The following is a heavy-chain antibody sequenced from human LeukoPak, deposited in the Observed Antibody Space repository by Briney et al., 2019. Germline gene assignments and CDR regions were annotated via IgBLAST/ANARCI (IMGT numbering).Heavy chain of an antibody. CDR2: ISGSGGST. CDR1: GFTLSSYA. Sequence: GGSLRLSCAASGFTLSSYAMSWVRQAPGKGLEWVSAISGSGGSTYYADSVKGRFTISRDNSKNTLYLQMNSLRAEDTAVYYCARPGSYYYGSGSPYWGQGTLVTVSS. CDR3: ARPGSYYYGSGSPY. J-gene: IGHJ4*02. V-gene: IGHV3-23*01. D-gene: IGHD3-10*01.